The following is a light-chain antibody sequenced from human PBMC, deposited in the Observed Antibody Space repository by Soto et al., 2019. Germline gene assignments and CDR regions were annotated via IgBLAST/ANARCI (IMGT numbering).Light chain of an antibody. CDR3: LSADSSGTYPGIGV. CDR1: ALPKKY. Sequence: SYELTQPPSVSVSLGQMARITCSGEALPKKYAYWYQQKPGQFPVLVIYKDSERPSGIPERFSGSSSGTIVTLTISGVQAEDEADYYCLSADSSGTYPGIGVFGGGTKLTVL. CDR2: KDS. J-gene: IGLJ2*01. V-gene: IGLV3-16*01.